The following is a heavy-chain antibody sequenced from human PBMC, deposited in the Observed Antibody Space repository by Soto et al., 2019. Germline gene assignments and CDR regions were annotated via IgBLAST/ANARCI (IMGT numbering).Heavy chain of an antibody. CDR3: ASLPQGYYDRSGRLVDY. Sequence: TGGSLRLSCAFSGFTFSDYYMSCIRQAPGKGLEWVAYISAGGSDIYYGDSVKGRFTVSRDNTKKSLYLQMSNLRADDTAIYYCASLPQGYYDRSGRLVDYWGHGTLVTVSS. D-gene: IGHD3-22*01. V-gene: IGHV3-11*01. CDR1: GFTFSDYY. J-gene: IGHJ4*01. CDR2: ISAGGSDI.